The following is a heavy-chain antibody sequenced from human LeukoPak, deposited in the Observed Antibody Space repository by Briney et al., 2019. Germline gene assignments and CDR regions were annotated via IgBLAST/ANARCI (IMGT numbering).Heavy chain of an antibody. J-gene: IGHJ4*02. V-gene: IGHV3-48*04. CDR2: ISSSGRTI. Sequence: PGGSLRLSCAASGFTFSLFGMTWVRQAPGKGLEWISYISSSGRTINYADSVKGRFTISRDNAKNSLYLQMNNLRAEDTAVYYCARDGDSGGYYYGPFDNWGQGTLVTVSS. CDR1: GFTFSLFG. CDR3: ARDGDSGGYYYGPFDN. D-gene: IGHD3-22*01.